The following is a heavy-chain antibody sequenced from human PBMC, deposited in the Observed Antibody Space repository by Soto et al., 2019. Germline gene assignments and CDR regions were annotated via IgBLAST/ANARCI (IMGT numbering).Heavy chain of an antibody. Sequence: ETLALTCGVSGDYVRSFNWWSCFRQAPGKGLEWIGEIYHSGTTNYNPSLTGRVIMSVDKSKNQFSLNLSSETAADTAVYYCARLRRFFSKSPFGRWGQGTLVTVSS. D-gene: IGHD3-3*01. V-gene: IGHV4-4*02. CDR3: ARLRRFFSKSPFGR. CDR1: GDYVRSFNW. CDR2: IYHSGTT. J-gene: IGHJ5*02.